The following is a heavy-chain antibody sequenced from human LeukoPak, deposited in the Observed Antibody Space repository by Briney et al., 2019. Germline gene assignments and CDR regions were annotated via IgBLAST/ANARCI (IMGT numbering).Heavy chain of an antibody. V-gene: IGHV1-8*03. D-gene: IGHD6-13*01. J-gene: IGHJ6*03. CDR3: ARCVNSWGVYYMDV. CDR1: GYTFTSYD. Sequence: ASVKVSCKASGYTFTSYDINWVRQATGQGPEWMGWMNPNSGNAGYAQKFQGRVTITRNTSISTAYMELSSLRSEDTAVYYCARCVNSWGVYYMDVWGKGTTVTISS. CDR2: MNPNSGNA.